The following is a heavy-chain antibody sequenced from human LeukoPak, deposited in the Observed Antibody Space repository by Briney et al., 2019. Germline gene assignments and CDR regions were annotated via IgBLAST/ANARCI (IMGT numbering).Heavy chain of an antibody. J-gene: IGHJ4*02. CDR3: ARCGSGSYYRPDY. CDR2: IIPIFGTA. CDR1: GYSFTGYY. D-gene: IGHD3-10*01. Sequence: SVKVSCKASGYSFTGYYIHWVRRAPGQGLEWMGGIIPIFGTANYAQKFQGRVTITADESTSTAYMELSSLRSEDTAVYYCARCGSGSYYRPDYWGQGTLVTVSS. V-gene: IGHV1-69*13.